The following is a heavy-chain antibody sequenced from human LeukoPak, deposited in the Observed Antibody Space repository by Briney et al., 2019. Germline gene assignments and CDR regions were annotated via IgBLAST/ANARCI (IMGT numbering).Heavy chain of an antibody. Sequence: GGSLRLSCAASGFTFSSYAMSWVRQATGKGLEWVSAISGGGRSTYYAVSVKGRFTISRDNSKTTLYLQMNSLRAEDTAVYYCANGIAVADLPHDYWGQGTLVTVSS. CDR2: ISGGGRST. CDR3: ANGIAVADLPHDY. V-gene: IGHV3-23*01. J-gene: IGHJ4*02. D-gene: IGHD6-19*01. CDR1: GFTFSSYA.